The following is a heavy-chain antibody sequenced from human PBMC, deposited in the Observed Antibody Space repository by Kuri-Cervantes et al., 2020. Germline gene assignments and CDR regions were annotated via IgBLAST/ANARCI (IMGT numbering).Heavy chain of an antibody. J-gene: IGHJ4*02. Sequence: GGSLRLSCAASGFTFSSYGMHWVRQAPGKGLEWVAVISYDGSNKYYADSVKGRFTISRDNTKNSLYLQMNSLRAEDTALNYCASHGTFDYWGQGAQVTVSS. CDR1: GFTFSSYG. CDR2: ISYDGSNK. CDR3: ASHGTFDY. D-gene: IGHD5-24*01. V-gene: IGHV3-30*03.